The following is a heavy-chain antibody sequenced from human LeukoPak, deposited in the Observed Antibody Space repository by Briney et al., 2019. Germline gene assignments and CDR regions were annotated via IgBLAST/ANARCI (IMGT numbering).Heavy chain of an antibody. CDR1: GGSISSYY. D-gene: IGHD1-26*01. V-gene: IGHV4-59*08. J-gene: IGHJ4*02. CDR3: ARRSPRGALDY. CDR2: IYYSGST. Sequence: SETLSLTCTVSGGSISSYYWIWIRQPPGKGLEWIGYIYYSGSTNYNPSLKSRVTISVDTSKNQFSLKLNSVTAADTAVYYCARRSPRGALDYWGQGTLVTVSS.